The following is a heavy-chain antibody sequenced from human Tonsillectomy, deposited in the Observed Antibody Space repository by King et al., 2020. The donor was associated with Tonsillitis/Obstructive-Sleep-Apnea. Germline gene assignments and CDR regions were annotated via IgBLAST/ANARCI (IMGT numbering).Heavy chain of an antibody. CDR3: ARGPTTRGFDY. V-gene: IGHV4-34*01. CDR1: GGSFSGYY. CDR2: INHSGST. Sequence: VQLQQWGAGLLQPSETLSLTCAVYGGSFSGYYWSWIHQPPGKGLEWIGEINHSGSTNYNPSLKSRVTISVDTSKNQFSLKLSSVTAADTAVYYCARGPTTRGFDYWGQGTLVTVSS. J-gene: IGHJ4*02. D-gene: IGHD4-17*01.